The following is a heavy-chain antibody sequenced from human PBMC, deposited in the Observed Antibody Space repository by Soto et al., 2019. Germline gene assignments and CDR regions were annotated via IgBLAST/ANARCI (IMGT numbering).Heavy chain of an antibody. D-gene: IGHD6-6*01. Sequence: ASVKVSCKASGYTLTSYFMHWVRQAPGQGLEWMGIINPSGGATSYAQKFQGRVTMTRDTSISTAYMELSSLRSEDTAVYYCARGYTRRYSSSDFDYWGQGTLVTVSS. CDR2: INPSGGAT. CDR1: GYTLTSYF. J-gene: IGHJ4*02. V-gene: IGHV1-46*01. CDR3: ARGYTRRYSSSDFDY.